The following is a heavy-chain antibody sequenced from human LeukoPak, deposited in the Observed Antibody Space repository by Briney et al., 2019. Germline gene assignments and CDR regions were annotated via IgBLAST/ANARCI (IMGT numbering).Heavy chain of an antibody. Sequence: GGSLRLSCAASGFTFSSYEMNWVRQAPGKGLELVSYISSSGSTIYYAGSVKGRFTISRDNAKNSLYLQMNSLRAEDTAVYYCAELGITMIGGVWGKGTTVTISS. CDR3: AELGITMIGGV. CDR2: ISSSGSTI. J-gene: IGHJ6*04. CDR1: GFTFSSYE. V-gene: IGHV3-48*03. D-gene: IGHD3-10*02.